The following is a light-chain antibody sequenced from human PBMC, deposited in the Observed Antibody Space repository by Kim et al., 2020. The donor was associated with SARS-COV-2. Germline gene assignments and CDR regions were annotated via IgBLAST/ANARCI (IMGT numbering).Light chain of an antibody. CDR1: QDISNY. J-gene: IGKJ2*03. V-gene: IGKV1-33*01. Sequence: SASVGDRVTITCQESQDISNYLNWYQQKPGKAPKLLIYDASNVETGVPSRFSGSGSGPDFTFTISSLQPEDIATYYCQQYDNLPYSFGQGTKLEI. CDR3: QQYDNLPYS. CDR2: DAS.